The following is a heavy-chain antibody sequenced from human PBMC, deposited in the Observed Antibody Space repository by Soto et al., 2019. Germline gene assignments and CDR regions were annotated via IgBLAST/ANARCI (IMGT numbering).Heavy chain of an antibody. CDR1: GYTFASYG. CDR2: ISAYNGNT. CDR3: ARDRSIGQQRSLSY. J-gene: IGHJ4*02. Sequence: GASVKVSCKASGYTFASYGISWVRQAPGQGLEWMGWISAYNGNTNYAQKLQGRVTMTTDTSTSTAYMELRSLRSDDTAVYYCARDRSIGQQRSLSYWGQGTLVTVSS. V-gene: IGHV1-18*01. D-gene: IGHD6-13*01.